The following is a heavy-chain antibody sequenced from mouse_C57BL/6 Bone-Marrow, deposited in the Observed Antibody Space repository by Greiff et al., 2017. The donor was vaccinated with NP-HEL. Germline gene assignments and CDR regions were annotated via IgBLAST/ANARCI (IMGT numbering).Heavy chain of an antibody. CDR3: ARALYGSSLDY. Sequence: QVQLQQPGAELVKPGASVKMSCKASGYTFTSYWLTWVKQRPGQGLEWIGDIYPGSGSTNYNEKFKSKATLTVDTSSSTAYMQLSSLTSEDSAVYYCARALYGSSLDYWGQGTTLTVSS. CDR2: IYPGSGST. J-gene: IGHJ2*01. CDR1: GYTFTSYW. V-gene: IGHV1-55*01. D-gene: IGHD1-1*01.